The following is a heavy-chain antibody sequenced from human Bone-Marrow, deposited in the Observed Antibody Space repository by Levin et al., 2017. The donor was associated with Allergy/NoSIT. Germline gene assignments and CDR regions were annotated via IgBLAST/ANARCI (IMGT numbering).Heavy chain of an antibody. Sequence: ASVKVSCKASGYTFTGYYMHWVRQAPGQGLEWMGWINPNSGGTNYAQKFQGRVTMTRDTSISTAYMELSRLRSDDTAVYYCARGGGPVARNSGYDDWGQGTLVTVSS. CDR2: INPNSGGT. CDR3: ARGGGPVARNSGYDD. CDR1: GYTFTGYY. V-gene: IGHV1-2*02. J-gene: IGHJ4*02. D-gene: IGHD1-26*01.